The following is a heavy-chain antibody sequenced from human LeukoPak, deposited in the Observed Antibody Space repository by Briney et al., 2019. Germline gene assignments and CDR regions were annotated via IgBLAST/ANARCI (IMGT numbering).Heavy chain of an antibody. CDR1: GFTFSSYS. Sequence: PGGSLRLSCAASGFTFSSYSMNWVRQAPGKGLEWVSSISGSGAGTYYADSVKGRFTISRDKSNNTLYLQMNSLRAEDTAVYYCAKGNLGVRGGFDYWGQGTLVTVSS. J-gene: IGHJ4*02. CDR3: AKGNLGVRGGFDY. D-gene: IGHD1-14*01. CDR2: ISGSGAGT. V-gene: IGHV3-23*01.